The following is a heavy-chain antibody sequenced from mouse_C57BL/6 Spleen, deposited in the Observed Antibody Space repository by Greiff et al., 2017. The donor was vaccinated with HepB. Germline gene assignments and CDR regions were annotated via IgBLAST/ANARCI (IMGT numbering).Heavy chain of an antibody. V-gene: IGHV1-18*01. D-gene: IGHD2-12*01. J-gene: IGHJ1*03. CDR2: INPNNGGT. CDR3: ARGLLRRWYFDV. Sequence: EVQLQESGPELVKPGASVKIPCKASGYTFTDYNMDWVKQSHGKSLEWIGDINPNNGGTIYNQKFKGKATLTVDKSSSTAYMELRSLTSEDTAVYYCARGLLRRWYFDVWGTGTTVTVSS. CDR1: GYTFTDYN.